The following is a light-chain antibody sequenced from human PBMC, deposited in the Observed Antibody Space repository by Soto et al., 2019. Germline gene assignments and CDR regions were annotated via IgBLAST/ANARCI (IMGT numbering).Light chain of an antibody. CDR3: SSYAGSNNLV. CDR2: EVS. Sequence: QSVLTQPPSASGSPGQSVTISCTGTSSDVGGYNYVSGYQQHPGKAPKLMIYEVSKRPSGVPDRFSGSKSGNTASLTVSGLQAEDEADYYCSSYAGSNNLVFGGGTKLTVL. J-gene: IGLJ3*02. CDR1: SSDVGGYNY. V-gene: IGLV2-8*01.